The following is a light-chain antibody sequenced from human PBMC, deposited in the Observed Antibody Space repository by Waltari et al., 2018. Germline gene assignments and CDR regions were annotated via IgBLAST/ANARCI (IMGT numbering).Light chain of an antibody. J-gene: IGKJ2*01. CDR3: QQYGSSLYT. Sequence: EIVLTQSPGTLSLSPGERATLSCRASQSVSSSYLAWYQQKPGQAPRLLIDVASSRATGIPDRFSGSGSGTDFTLTISRLEPEDFAVYYCQQYGSSLYTFGQGTKLEIK. CDR2: VAS. V-gene: IGKV3-20*01. CDR1: QSVSSSY.